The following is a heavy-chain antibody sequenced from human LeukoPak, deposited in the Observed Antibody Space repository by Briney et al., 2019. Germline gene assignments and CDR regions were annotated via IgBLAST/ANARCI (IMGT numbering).Heavy chain of an antibody. Sequence: SETLSLTCTVSGGSINNYYWSWIRQPPGKGLEWIGYIYYSGSTNYNPSLKSRVTISVDTSKNQFSLKLNSVTAADTAVYYCARLISGWTNWYFYLWGRGTLVTVSS. CDR3: ARLISGWTNWYFYL. V-gene: IGHV4-59*08. J-gene: IGHJ2*01. CDR2: IYYSGST. CDR1: GGSINNYY. D-gene: IGHD6-19*01.